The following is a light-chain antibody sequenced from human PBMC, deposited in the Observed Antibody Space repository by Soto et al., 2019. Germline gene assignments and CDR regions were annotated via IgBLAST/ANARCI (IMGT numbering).Light chain of an antibody. CDR3: QQYGSSSST. Sequence: EIVLTQSPGTLSLSPGERATLSCRASLSVSSNYVAWYQQKPGQAPMLLIYGASSRATGIPDRLSGSGSGTGITLSISGLEPEDFAVYCCQQYGSSSSTFGAGNKVGI. CDR1: LSVSSNY. CDR2: GAS. J-gene: IGKJ4*01. V-gene: IGKV3-20*01.